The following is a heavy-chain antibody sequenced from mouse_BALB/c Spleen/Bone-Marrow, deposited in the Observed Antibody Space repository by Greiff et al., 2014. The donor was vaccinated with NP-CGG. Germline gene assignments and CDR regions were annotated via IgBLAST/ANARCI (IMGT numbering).Heavy chain of an antibody. V-gene: IGHV14-3*02. J-gene: IGHJ2*01. CDR1: GFNIKDTY. CDR2: IDPANGNT. D-gene: IGHD1-2*01. CDR3: ARYYYGCYFDY. Sequence: VQLQQSGAELVKPGASVKLSCTASGFNIKDTYMHWVKQRPEQGLEWIGRIDPANGNTKYDPKFQGKATITADTSSNTAYLRLSSLTSGDTAVYYCARYYYGCYFDYWGQGTTLTVSS.